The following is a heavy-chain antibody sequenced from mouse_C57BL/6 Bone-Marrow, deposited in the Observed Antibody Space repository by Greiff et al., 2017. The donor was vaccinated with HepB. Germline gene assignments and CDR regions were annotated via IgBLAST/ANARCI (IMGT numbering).Heavy chain of an antibody. CDR1: GYAFSSSW. CDR3: ARMDYYGSSLAY. V-gene: IGHV1-82*01. CDR2: IYPGDGDT. Sequence: VQLQQSGPELVKPGASVKISCKASGYAFSSSWMNWVKQRPGKGLEWIGRIYPGDGDTNYNGKFKGKATLTADKSSSTAYMQLSSLTSEDSAVYFCARMDYYGSSLAYWGQGTLVTVSA. J-gene: IGHJ3*01. D-gene: IGHD1-1*01.